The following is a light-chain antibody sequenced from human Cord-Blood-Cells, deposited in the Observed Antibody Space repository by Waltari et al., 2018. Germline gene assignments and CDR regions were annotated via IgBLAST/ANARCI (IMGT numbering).Light chain of an antibody. J-gene: IGKJ4*01. CDR3: QQSYSTPLT. CDR2: AAS. Sequence: DIQMTQSPSSLSSSVEDRVTLTCRPSQSISSYLNWYQQKPGKAPKLLIYAASSLQSGVPSRFSGSGSGTDFTLTISSLQPEDFATYYCQQSYSTPLTFGGGTKVEIK. CDR1: QSISSY. V-gene: IGKV1-39*01.